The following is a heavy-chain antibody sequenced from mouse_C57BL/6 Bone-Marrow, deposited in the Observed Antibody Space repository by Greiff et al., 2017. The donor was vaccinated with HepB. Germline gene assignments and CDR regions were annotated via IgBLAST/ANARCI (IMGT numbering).Heavy chain of an antibody. Sequence: QVQLKQSGAELARPGASVKLSCKASGYTFTSYGISWVKQRTGQGLEWIGEIYPRSGNTYYNEKFKGKATLTADKSSSTAYMELRSLTSEDSAVYFCARLEVVVANPYAMDYWGQGTSVTVSS. CDR2: IYPRSGNT. CDR3: ARLEVVVANPYAMDY. J-gene: IGHJ4*01. V-gene: IGHV1-81*01. D-gene: IGHD1-1*01. CDR1: GYTFTSYG.